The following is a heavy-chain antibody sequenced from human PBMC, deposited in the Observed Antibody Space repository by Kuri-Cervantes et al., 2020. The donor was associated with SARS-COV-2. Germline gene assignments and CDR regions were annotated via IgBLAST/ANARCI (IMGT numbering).Heavy chain of an antibody. CDR1: GFTYNNYG. J-gene: IGHJ4*02. V-gene: IGHV4-59*01. CDR3: SGRVDFSSVDY. Sequence: ESLKISCAASGFTYNNYGMHWVRQAPGKGLEWIGYVSYNGATAYNPSLKSRVTMSLDTSKNQFSLRLSSVTAADTAVYYCSGRVDFSSVDYWGQGTLVTVSS. CDR2: VSYNGAT. D-gene: IGHD3/OR15-3a*01.